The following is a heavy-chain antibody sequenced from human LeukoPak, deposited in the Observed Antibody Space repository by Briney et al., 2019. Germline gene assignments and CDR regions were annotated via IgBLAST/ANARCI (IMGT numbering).Heavy chain of an antibody. CDR2: IYCSGST. V-gene: IGHV4-59*01. CDR1: GGSISSYY. CDR3: ARVPEDLEFDY. D-gene: IGHD3-3*01. J-gene: IGHJ4*02. Sequence: SETLSLTCTVSGGSISSYYWSWIRQPPGKGLEWIGYIYCSGSTNYNPSLKSRVTISIDTSKNQFSLKLSSVTAADTAVYYCARVPEDLEFDYWGQGTLVTVSS.